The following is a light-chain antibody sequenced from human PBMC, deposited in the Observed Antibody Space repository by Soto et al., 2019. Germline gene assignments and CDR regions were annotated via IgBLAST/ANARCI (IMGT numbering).Light chain of an antibody. J-gene: IGKJ3*01. V-gene: IGKV1-9*01. CDR1: QGISSY. CDR3: QQYYSYPGT. Sequence: IQMTQSPSALSASVGDRVTITCRASQGISSYLAWYQQKPGKAPKLLIYAASTLQSGVPSRFSGSGSGTEFTLTISCLQSEDFATYYCQQYYSYPGTFGPGTKVDIK. CDR2: AAS.